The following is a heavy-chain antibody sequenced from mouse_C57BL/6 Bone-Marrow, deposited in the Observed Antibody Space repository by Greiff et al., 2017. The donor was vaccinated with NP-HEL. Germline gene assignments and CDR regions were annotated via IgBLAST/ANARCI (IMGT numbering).Heavy chain of an antibody. V-gene: IGHV7-3*01. Sequence: EVQVVESGGGLVQPGGSLSLSCAASGFTFTDYYMSWVRQPPGKALEWLGFIRNKANGYTTEYSASVKGRFTISRDNSQSILYLQMNALRAEDSATYYCARSMYGYDGPFAYWGQGTLVTVSA. CDR3: ARSMYGYDGPFAY. J-gene: IGHJ3*01. CDR2: IRNKANGYTT. D-gene: IGHD2-2*01. CDR1: GFTFTDYY.